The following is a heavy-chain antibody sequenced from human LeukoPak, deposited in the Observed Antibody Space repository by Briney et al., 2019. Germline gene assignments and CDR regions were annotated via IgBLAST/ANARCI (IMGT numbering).Heavy chain of an antibody. CDR2: IYYSGST. D-gene: IGHD1-26*01. V-gene: IGHV4-39*01. J-gene: IGHJ4*02. CDR1: GGSISSSSYY. Sequence: SGTLSLTCTVSGGSISSSSYYWGWIRQPPGKGLEWIGSIYYSGSTYYNPSLKSRVTISVDTSKNQFSLKLSSVTAADTAVYYCARGLVGAIGFDYWGQGTLVTVSS. CDR3: ARGLVGAIGFDY.